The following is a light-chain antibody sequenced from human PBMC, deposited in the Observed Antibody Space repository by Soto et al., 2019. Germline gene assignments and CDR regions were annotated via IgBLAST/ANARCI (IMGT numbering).Light chain of an antibody. CDR3: RQRSNWPPIT. J-gene: IGKJ5*01. CDR2: GAS. Sequence: EIVLTQSPATLSLSPGERATLSCRASQSVSNNYLACYQQTPDQAPRLIMYGASNRATGIPARFSGGGSGTDFSLTINSLEPEDFAIYYCRQRSNWPPITFGQGTLLEIK. CDR1: QSVSNNY. V-gene: IGKV3-11*01.